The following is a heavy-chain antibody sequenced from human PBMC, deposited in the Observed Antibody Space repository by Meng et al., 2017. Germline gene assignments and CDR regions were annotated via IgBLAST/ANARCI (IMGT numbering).Heavy chain of an antibody. V-gene: IGHV3-21*01. J-gene: IGHJ4*02. CDR3: ARDCRGSSTSCPSDY. D-gene: IGHD2-2*01. CDR1: GFTFSSYS. CDR2: ISSSSSYI. Sequence: GGSLRLSFAASGFTFSSYSMNWVRQAPGKGLEWVSSISSSSSYIYYADSVKGRFTISRDNAKNSLYLQMNSLRAEDTAVYYCARDCRGSSTSCPSDYWGQGTLVTVSS.